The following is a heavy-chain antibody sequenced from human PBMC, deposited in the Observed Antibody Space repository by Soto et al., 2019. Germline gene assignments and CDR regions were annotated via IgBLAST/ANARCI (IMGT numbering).Heavy chain of an antibody. V-gene: IGHV3-74*01. CDR3: VRDDFGLGLDY. J-gene: IGHJ4*02. D-gene: IGHD1-26*01. CDR1: GFTFTNAW. Sequence: PGGSLRLSCAASGFTFTNAWMNWVRQAPGKGLEWVGRVKSRTDSDGTFTTYADSVKGRFTISRDNAKSTLYLQMNSLRAEDTGVYYCVRDDFGLGLDYWGLGTLVPVS. CDR2: VKSRTDSDGTFT.